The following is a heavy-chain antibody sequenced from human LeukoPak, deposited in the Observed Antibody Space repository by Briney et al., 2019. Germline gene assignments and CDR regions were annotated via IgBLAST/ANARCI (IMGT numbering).Heavy chain of an antibody. CDR3: ARVEGGTEDKYYTDH. J-gene: IGHJ4*02. CDR2: IYYSGNT. D-gene: IGHD2-15*01. V-gene: IGHV4-61*05. CDR1: GGSISSSSYY. Sequence: SETLSLTCTVSGGSISSSSYYWAWIRQPPGKGLEWIGYIYYSGNTYYNPSLKSRVIISLDTSKNQFSLRLSSVTAADTAVYYCARVEGGTEDKYYTDHWGQGTLVTVSS.